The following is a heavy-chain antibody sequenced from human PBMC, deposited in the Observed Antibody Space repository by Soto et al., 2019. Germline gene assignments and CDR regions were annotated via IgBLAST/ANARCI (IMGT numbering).Heavy chain of an antibody. J-gene: IGHJ4*02. CDR3: AKEGQMKVSTFLDH. CDR2: ISYEGRNQ. Sequence: GGSLRLSCAASGFTFNSYGMQWVRQAPGKGLEWVAVISYEGRNQYYAGSAKGRFTISRDNSKNTLYLQMNSLRAEDTAVYYCAKEGQMKVSTFLDHWGQGTLVTVSS. V-gene: IGHV3-30*18. CDR1: GFTFNSYG.